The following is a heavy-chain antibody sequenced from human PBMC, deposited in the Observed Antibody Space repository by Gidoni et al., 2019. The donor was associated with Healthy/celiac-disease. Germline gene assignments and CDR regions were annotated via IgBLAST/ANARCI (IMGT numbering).Heavy chain of an antibody. CDR3: AKDRMVRDAFDI. CDR2: ISGSGGST. Sequence: EVQLLESGGGLVQPGGSLRLSCSASVFPFSSYAMSWVRQAPGKGLEWVAAISGSGGSTYYADSVKGRFTSARDNSKNTLYLKRNSLRAEDTAVYYCAKDRMVRDAFDIWGQGTMVTVSS. V-gene: IGHV3-23*01. D-gene: IGHD3-10*01. CDR1: VFPFSSYA. J-gene: IGHJ3*02.